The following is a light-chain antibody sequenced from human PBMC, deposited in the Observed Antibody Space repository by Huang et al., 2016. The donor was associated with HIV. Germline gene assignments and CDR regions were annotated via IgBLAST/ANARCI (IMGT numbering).Light chain of an antibody. CDR1: QSLLHSNGYNY. CDR2: LGS. V-gene: IGKV2-28*01. J-gene: IGKJ1*01. Sequence: DIVMTQSPLSLPVTPGEPASISCRSSQSLLHSNGYNYLDWYLQKPGQSPQFLIYLGSNRASGVPDRFSGSGSGTDFTLKISGVEAEDVRVYYCMQALQTPRTFGQGTKVEIK. CDR3: MQALQTPRT.